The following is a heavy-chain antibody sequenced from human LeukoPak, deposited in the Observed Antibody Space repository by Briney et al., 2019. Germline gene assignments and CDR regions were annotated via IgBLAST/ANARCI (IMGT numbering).Heavy chain of an antibody. CDR1: GFTLRSYD. V-gene: IGHV3-13*01. Sequence: GRSLRLSCAASGFTLRSYDMHWVRQVTGKGLEWVSAIGISGDTYYPNSVKGRFTISRENAKNSLYLQMNSLTAGDTAVYYCARGGIPVSGIDEIDYWGQGTLVTVSS. CDR3: ARGGIPVSGIDEIDY. D-gene: IGHD6-19*01. CDR2: IGISGDT. J-gene: IGHJ4*02.